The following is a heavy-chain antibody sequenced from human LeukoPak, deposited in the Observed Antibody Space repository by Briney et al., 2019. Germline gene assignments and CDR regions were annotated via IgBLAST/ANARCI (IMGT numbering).Heavy chain of an antibody. CDR1: GFTFSSYS. V-gene: IGHV3-21*01. Sequence: PGGSLRLSCAASGFTFSSYSMNWVRQAPGKGLEWVSSISSSSSYIYYADSVKGRFTISRDNAKNSLYLQMNSLRAEDTAVYYCSSKIVVTTTGWLFDYWGPGSLVTVSS. J-gene: IGHJ4*02. CDR3: SSKIVVTTTGWLFDY. D-gene: IGHD5-12*01. CDR2: ISSSSSYI.